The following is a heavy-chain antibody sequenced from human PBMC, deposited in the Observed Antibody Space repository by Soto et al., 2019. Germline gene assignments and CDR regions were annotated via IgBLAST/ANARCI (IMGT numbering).Heavy chain of an antibody. CDR2: IHFSGNS. V-gene: IGHV4-4*09. J-gene: IGHJ4*02. CDR1: GGSMSGSY. D-gene: IGHD6-13*01. Sequence: SETLYPTCTVRGGSMSGSYLSWVRQPPGKGLEWLGFIHFSGNSNHNPSLKSRVTISLDTSKNQFSLNLSSVTAADSAVYFCARRDLSWNYFDYWGQGALVTVSS. CDR3: ARRDLSWNYFDY.